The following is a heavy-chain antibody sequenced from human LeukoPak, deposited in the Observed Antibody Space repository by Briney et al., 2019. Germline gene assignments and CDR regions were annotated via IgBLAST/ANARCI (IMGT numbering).Heavy chain of an antibody. J-gene: IGHJ5*02. D-gene: IGHD5-12*01. CDR1: GGSISSGGYY. V-gene: IGHV4-31*03. CDR3: ARDLGYSGFDWAP. CDR2: IYYSGST. Sequence: TLSLTCTVSGGSISSGGYYWSWIRQHPGKGLEWIGYIYYSGSTYYNPSLKSRVTISVDTSKNQFSLNLTSVTAADAAVYYCARDLGYSGFDWAPWGQGTLVTVSS.